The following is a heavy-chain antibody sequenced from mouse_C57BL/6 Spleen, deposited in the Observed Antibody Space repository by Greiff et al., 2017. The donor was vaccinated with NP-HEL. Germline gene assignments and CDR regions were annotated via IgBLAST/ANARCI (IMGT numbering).Heavy chain of an antibody. D-gene: IGHD2-3*01. CDR2: ISSGGSYT. CDR1: GFTSSSYG. Sequence: EVQLVESGGDLVKPGGSLKLSCAASGFTSSSYGMSWVRQTPDKRLEWVATISSGGSYTYYPDSVKGRFTISRDNAKNTLYLQMSSLKSEDTAMYYCARPDGYYYFDYWGQGTTLTVSS. V-gene: IGHV5-6*01. J-gene: IGHJ2*01. CDR3: ARPDGYYYFDY.